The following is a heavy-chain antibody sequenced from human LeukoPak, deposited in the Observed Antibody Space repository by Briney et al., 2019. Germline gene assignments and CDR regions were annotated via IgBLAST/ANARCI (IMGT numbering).Heavy chain of an antibody. D-gene: IGHD5-12*01. CDR1: GXAFSAYS. V-gene: IGHV3-33*08. J-gene: IGHJ4*02. CDR2: IWYDGSNK. Sequence: GGSLRLSCAASGXAFSAYSMNWVRQAPGKGLEWVALIWYDGSNKYYADSVQGRFIISRDNSKNTLYLQMNSLRAEDTAVYYCAREMGLNIVATFGYWGQGTLVTVSS. CDR3: AREMGLNIVATFGY.